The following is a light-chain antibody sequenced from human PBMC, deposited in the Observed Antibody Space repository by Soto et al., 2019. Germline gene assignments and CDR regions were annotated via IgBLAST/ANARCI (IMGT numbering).Light chain of an antibody. CDR2: EDD. CDR3: QSYDSSSDVV. CDR1: SVSIASNY. Sequence: NFMLTQPHSVSESPGNTVTIFFTGSSVSIASNYVQWYQPRPGSAPTTVIYEDDHRPSGVPDRFYGAIDSSSNSAALSFSGLKTEDEADYYCQSYDSSSDVVFGGGTKLTVL. J-gene: IGLJ2*01. V-gene: IGLV6-57*02.